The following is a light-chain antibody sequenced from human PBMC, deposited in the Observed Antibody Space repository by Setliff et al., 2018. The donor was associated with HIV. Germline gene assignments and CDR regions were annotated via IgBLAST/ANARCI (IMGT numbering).Light chain of an antibody. CDR2: EVS. J-gene: IGLJ2*01. V-gene: IGLV2-14*02. CDR1: SSDVGSYNF. CDR3: SSYTSSSTNVV. Sequence: QSVLTQPASVSGSPGQSITISCTGTSSDVGSYNFVSWYQQHPGKAPKLILYEVSKWPPGASNHFSGSKSGNTASLTISGLRTEDEADYYCSSYTSSSTNVVFGGGTKVTVL.